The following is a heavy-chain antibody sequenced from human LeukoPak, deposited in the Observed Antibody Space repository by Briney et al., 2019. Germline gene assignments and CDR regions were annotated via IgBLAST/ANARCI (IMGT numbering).Heavy chain of an antibody. CDR2: ISGSGGST. V-gene: IGHV3-23*01. D-gene: IGHD5-12*01. CDR3: ASRKRLRLRAYYYGMDV. CDR1: GFTFSSYA. J-gene: IGHJ6*02. Sequence: GGSLRLSCAASGFTFSSYAMSWVRQAPGKGLEWVSAISGSGGSTYYADSVKGRFTISRDNSKNTLYLQMNSMRAEDTAVYYCASRKRLRLRAYYYGMDVWGQGTTVTVSS.